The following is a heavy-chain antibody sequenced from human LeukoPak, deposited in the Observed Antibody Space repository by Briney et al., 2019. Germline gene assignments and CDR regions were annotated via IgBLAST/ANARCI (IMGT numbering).Heavy chain of an antibody. CDR2: INHSGST. Sequence: SETLSLTCAVYGGSFSGYYWSWIRQPPGKGLEWIGEINHSGSTNYNPSLKSRVTISVDTSKNQFSLKLSSVTAADTAVYYCAGGVNPLYYYYYYMDVWGKGTTVTVSS. V-gene: IGHV4-34*01. CDR3: AGGVNPLYYYYYYMDV. J-gene: IGHJ6*03. D-gene: IGHD1-14*01. CDR1: GGSFSGYY.